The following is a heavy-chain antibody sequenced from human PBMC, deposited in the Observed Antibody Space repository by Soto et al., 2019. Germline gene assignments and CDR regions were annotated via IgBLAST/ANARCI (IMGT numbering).Heavy chain of an antibody. V-gene: IGHV1-18*04. Sequence: ASVKVSCKASGYTFTSYGISWVRQAPGQGLEWMGWISAYNGNTNYAQKLQGRVTMTTDTSTSTAYMELRSLRSDDTAVYYCARVASSGWYRGDAFDIWGQGTTVTVSS. CDR2: ISAYNGNT. CDR1: GYTFTSYG. D-gene: IGHD6-19*01. CDR3: ARVASSGWYRGDAFDI. J-gene: IGHJ3*02.